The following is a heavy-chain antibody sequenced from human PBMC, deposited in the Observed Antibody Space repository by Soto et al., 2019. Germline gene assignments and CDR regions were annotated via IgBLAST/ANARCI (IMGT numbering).Heavy chain of an antibody. CDR3: ARPMHLGELSLGY. J-gene: IGHJ4*02. CDR2: IYYTGRT. Sequence: QVQLQESGPGLVKPSQTLSLTCSVSGGSISGGYYWSWIRQYPGKGLEWIGYIYYTGRTYYNPSLKGRIAISVDTSKNQFSLKLSSVTAADTAMYYCARPMHLGELSLGYWGQGILVTVSS. V-gene: IGHV4-31*03. D-gene: IGHD3-16*02. CDR1: GGSISGGYY.